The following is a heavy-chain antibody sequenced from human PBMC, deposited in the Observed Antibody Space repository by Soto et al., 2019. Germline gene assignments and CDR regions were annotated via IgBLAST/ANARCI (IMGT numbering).Heavy chain of an antibody. D-gene: IGHD6-13*01. CDR1: GFTFSSYS. V-gene: IGHV3-21*01. J-gene: IGHJ4*02. CDR2: ISSSSSYI. CDR3: ARVYSSSGWGRFLDY. Sequence: GGSLRLSCAASGFTFSSYSMNWVRQAPGKGLEWVSSISSSSSYIYYADSVKGRFTISRDNAKNSLYLQMNSLRAEDTAVYYCARVYSSSGWGRFLDYWGQGTLVTVSS.